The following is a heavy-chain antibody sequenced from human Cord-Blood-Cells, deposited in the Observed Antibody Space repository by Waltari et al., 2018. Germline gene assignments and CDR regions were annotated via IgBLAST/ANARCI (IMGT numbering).Heavy chain of an antibody. CDR1: GFTFTSSA. V-gene: IGHV1-58*01. CDR3: AAEGPYSSSWDY. Sequence: QMQLVQSGPEVTKPETSVQVSCKASGFTFTSSAVQWVRQARGQRLEWIGWIVVGSGNTNYAQKFQERVTITRDMSTSTAYMELSSLRSEDTAVYYCAAEGPYSSSWDYWGQGTLVTVSS. D-gene: IGHD6-13*01. J-gene: IGHJ4*02. CDR2: IVVGSGNT.